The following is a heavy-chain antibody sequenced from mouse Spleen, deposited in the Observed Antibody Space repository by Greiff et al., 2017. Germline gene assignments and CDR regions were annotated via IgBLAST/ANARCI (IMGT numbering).Heavy chain of an antibody. CDR3: AREGDDYAHFDY. Sequence: VQLQQSGAELVKPGASVKMSCKASGYTFTSYWITLVKQRPGQGLEWIGDIYPGSGSTNYNEKFKSKATLTVDTSSSTSYMQLSSLTSEDSAVYYCAREGDDYAHFDYWGQGTTLTVSS. CDR1: GYTFTSYW. CDR2: IYPGSGST. J-gene: IGHJ2*01. D-gene: IGHD2-4*01. V-gene: IGHV1-55*01.